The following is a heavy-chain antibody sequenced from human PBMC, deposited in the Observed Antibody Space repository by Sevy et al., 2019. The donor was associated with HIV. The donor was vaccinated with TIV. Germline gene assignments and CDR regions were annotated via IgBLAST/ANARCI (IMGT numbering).Heavy chain of an antibody. J-gene: IGHJ4*02. CDR1: GFTFSNYF. V-gene: IGHV3-49*04. CDR2: IRSKAYGGTT. D-gene: IGHD5-18*01. CDR3: TRGQLWLISYFDY. Sequence: GGSLRLSCAASGFTFSNYFMNWVRQAPGKGLEWVGFIRSKAYGGTTEYAASVKGIFTISRDDSKSIAYLQMNSLKTEDTAVYYCTRGQLWLISYFDYWGQGTLVTVFS.